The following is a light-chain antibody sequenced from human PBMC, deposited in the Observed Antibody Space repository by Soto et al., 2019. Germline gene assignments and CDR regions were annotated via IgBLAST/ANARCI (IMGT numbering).Light chain of an antibody. V-gene: IGLV2-23*01. CDR1: SSDVGSYNL. CDR2: EGS. Sequence: QSVLTQPASVSGSPGQSITISCTGTSSDVGSYNLVSWYQQHPGKAPKLMIYEGSKRPSGVSNRFSGSKSGNTASLTISGVQAADEEAYYCCSSAGSSTLFVFGGGTKLTVL. CDR3: CSSAGSSTLFV. J-gene: IGLJ2*01.